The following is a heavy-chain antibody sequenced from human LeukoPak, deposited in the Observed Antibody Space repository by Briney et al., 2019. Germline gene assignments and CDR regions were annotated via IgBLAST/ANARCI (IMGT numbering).Heavy chain of an antibody. J-gene: IGHJ4*02. CDR1: GYTFTSYY. CDR3: ARDWGIAVAGTGHIDY. V-gene: IGHV1-46*01. CDR2: VNPSGGST. Sequence: ASVKVSCKASGYTFTSYYMHWVRQAPGQGLEWMGIVNPSGGSTSYAQKFQGRVTMTRDTSTSTVYIELSSLRSEDTAVYYCARDWGIAVAGTGHIDYWGQGTLVTVSS. D-gene: IGHD6-19*01.